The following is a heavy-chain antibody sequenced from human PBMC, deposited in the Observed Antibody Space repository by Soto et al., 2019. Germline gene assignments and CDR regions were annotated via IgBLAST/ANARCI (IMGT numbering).Heavy chain of an antibody. Sequence: EVQLVESGGGLVQPGRSLRLSCAASGFTFNDHAMHWVWQAPGKGLGWVSSISWDSGIREYADSVKGRFTISRDNAKNSLYLEMNSLRAEDTALYYCSKDYNNYRSGYYAHWGQGTPVTVAS. J-gene: IGHJ4*02. D-gene: IGHD3-3*01. CDR1: GFTFNDHA. CDR3: SKDYNNYRSGYYAH. CDR2: ISWDSGIR. V-gene: IGHV3-9*01.